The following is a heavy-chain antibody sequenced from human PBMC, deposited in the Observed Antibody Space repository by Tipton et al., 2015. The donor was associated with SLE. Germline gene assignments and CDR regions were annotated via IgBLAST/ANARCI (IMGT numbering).Heavy chain of an antibody. CDR2: IHSSGST. CDR3: ARRGWVDAFDI. Sequence: TLSLTCTVFGGSISSYYWSWIRQPAGKGLEWIGQIHSSGSTNYNPSLKSRVSISVDMSKNQVSLKLSSVTAADTAVYYCARRGWVDAFDIWGQGTMVIVSS. D-gene: IGHD6-19*01. CDR1: GGSISSYY. J-gene: IGHJ3*02. V-gene: IGHV4-4*07.